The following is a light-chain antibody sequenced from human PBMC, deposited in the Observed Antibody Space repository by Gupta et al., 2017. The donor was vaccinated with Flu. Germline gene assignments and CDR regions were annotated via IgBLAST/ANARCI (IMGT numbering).Light chain of an antibody. CDR1: QSISSW. CDR3: QQYTSYFPYS. Sequence: DIQMTQSPSTLSASVGDRVTITCRASQSISSWLAWYQQKPGKAPKLLIYKASSLESGVPSRFSGSGSGTEFTLTISGLQPDDFATYYCQQYTSYFPYSFGQGTKLEIK. J-gene: IGKJ2*03. CDR2: KAS. V-gene: IGKV1-5*03.